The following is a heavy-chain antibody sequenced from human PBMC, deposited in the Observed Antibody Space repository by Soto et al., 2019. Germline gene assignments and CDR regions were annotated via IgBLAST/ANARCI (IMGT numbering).Heavy chain of an antibody. CDR2: IYQSGST. D-gene: IGHD3-22*01. CDR1: GGSISSSNW. J-gene: IGHJ1*01. CDR3: ARDPHYYDSGKGYFQH. V-gene: IGHV4-4*02. Sequence: QVQLQESGPGLVKPSGTLSLTCAVSGGSISSSNWWSWVRQPPVKGLEGIGEIYQSGSTNYNPSLKSRVTISVDKSKHQFSLELSSVTAADTAVYYGARDPHYYDSGKGYFQHGGHGTLVTVSS.